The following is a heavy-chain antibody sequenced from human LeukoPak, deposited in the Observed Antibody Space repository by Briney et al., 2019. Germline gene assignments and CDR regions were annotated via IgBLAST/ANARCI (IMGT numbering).Heavy chain of an antibody. Sequence: PSETLSLTCAVYGGSFSGYYWSWIRQPPGKGLEWIGEINHSGSTNYNPSLKSRVTISVDTSKNQFSLKLSSVTAADTAVYYCARGFRQQLVPSMDVWGQGTTVTVSS. D-gene: IGHD6-13*01. J-gene: IGHJ6*02. V-gene: IGHV4-34*01. CDR1: GGSFSGYY. CDR2: INHSGST. CDR3: ARGFRQQLVPSMDV.